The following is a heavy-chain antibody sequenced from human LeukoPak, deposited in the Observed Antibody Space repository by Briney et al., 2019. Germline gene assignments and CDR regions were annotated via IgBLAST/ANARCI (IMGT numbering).Heavy chain of an antibody. CDR3: ARGPGSSFPYYYYYGMDV. CDR1: GGSISSYY. V-gene: IGHV4-4*07. J-gene: IGHJ6*02. Sequence: SETLSLTCTVSGGSISSYYWSWIRQPAGKGLEWIGRIYTSGSTNYNPSLKSRVTMSVDTSKNQFSLKLSSVTAADTAVYYCARGPGSSFPYYYYYGMDVWGQGTTVTVSS. D-gene: IGHD6-6*01. CDR2: IYTSGST.